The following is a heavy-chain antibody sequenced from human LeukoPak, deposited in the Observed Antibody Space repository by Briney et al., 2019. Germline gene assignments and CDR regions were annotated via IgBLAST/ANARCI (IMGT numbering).Heavy chain of an antibody. CDR1: GLTFRSYA. V-gene: IGHV3-23*01. CDR3: AKRERIEQWPGDAFDI. D-gene: IGHD6-19*01. Sequence: GGSLGLSCEPPGLTFRSYAISWFRQAPGRGLEWVSPISGSGGGTYYADSVKGRFTISRDNSKNTLYLQMNSLRAEDTAVYYCAKRERIEQWPGDAFDIWGQGTMVTVSS. CDR2: ISGSGGGT. J-gene: IGHJ3*02.